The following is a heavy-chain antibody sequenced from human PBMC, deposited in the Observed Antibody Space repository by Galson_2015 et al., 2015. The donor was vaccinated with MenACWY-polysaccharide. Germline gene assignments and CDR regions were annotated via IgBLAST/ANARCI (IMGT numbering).Heavy chain of an antibody. CDR3: ARDRGSYDALDM. CDR2: ISTAGVTI. V-gene: IGHV3-48*03. CDR1: GFPFSRYA. Sequence: SLRLSCAASGFPFSRYAMTWVRQAPGKGLEWISYISTAGVTIYYADSVRGRFTISRDNAKNSLYLQMNSLRAEDTAVYFCARDRGSYDALDMWGQGTMVAVSS. J-gene: IGHJ3*02. D-gene: IGHD1-26*01.